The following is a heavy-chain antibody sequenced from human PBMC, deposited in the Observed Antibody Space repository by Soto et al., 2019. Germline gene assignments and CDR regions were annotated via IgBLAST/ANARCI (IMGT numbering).Heavy chain of an antibody. D-gene: IGHD6-19*01. CDR2: ISYDGSNK. CDR1: GFTFSSYG. V-gene: IGHV3-30*18. Sequence: QVQLVESGGGVVQPGRSLRLSCAASGFTFSSYGMHGVRQAPGKGLEWVAVISYDGSNKYYADSVKGRFTISRDNSKNTLYLQMNSLRAEDTAVYYCENDQTRWLVLSYSGMDVWGQGTTVTVSS. J-gene: IGHJ6*02. CDR3: ENDQTRWLVLSYSGMDV.